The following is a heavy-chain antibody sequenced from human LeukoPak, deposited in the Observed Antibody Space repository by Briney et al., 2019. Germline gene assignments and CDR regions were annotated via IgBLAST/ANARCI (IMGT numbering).Heavy chain of an antibody. Sequence: PGGSLRLSCAASGITFSDYHMTWFRQAPGKGLEWLSYISSSSSSTYYADSVKGRFAISRDNAKNSLYLQMNSLRAEDTAVYYCARVRYSSGWSFDYWGQGTLVTVSS. V-gene: IGHV3-11*05. D-gene: IGHD6-19*01. J-gene: IGHJ4*02. CDR1: GITFSDYH. CDR3: ARVRYSSGWSFDY. CDR2: ISSSSSST.